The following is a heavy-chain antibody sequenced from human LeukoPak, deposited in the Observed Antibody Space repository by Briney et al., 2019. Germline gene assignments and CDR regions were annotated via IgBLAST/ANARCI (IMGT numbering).Heavy chain of an antibody. D-gene: IGHD6-6*01. V-gene: IGHV4-31*03. J-gene: IGHJ5*02. Sequence: PSETLSLTCTVSGGSVSRGGYYWNWIRQHPGKGLEWIGFTSYSEGTYYNPSLKSRVTISVDTSKSQFSLNLSSVTAADTAVYYCARQGARGYSSYWFDPWGQGTLVTVSS. CDR1: GGSVSRGGYY. CDR2: TSYSEGT. CDR3: ARQGARGYSSYWFDP.